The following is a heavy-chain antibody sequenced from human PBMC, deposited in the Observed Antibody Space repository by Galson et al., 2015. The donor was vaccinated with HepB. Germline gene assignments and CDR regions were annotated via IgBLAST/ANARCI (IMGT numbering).Heavy chain of an antibody. J-gene: IGHJ4*02. D-gene: IGHD3-3*01. CDR2: ISSSSSTI. Sequence: SLRLSCAASGFTFSSYSMNWVRQAPGKGLEWVSYISSSSSTIYYADSVKGRFTISRDNAKNSLYLQMNSLRAEDTAVYYCARDYGKGSGLIAYWGQGTLVTVSS. CDR1: GFTFSSYS. CDR3: ARDYGKGSGLIAY. V-gene: IGHV3-48*01.